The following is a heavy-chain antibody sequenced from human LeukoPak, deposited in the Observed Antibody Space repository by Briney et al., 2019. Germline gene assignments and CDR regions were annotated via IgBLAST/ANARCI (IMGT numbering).Heavy chain of an antibody. CDR3: ARDNPWVAAAGTLGIDWFDP. D-gene: IGHD6-13*01. Sequence: SETLSLTCTVSGGSLSRGSYFCSSIRQPAGKGLEWIGCIYTSGSTTYNPSLNSRVTRQVEKPKNQFSLKLSSVTAAGTAVYYCARDNPWVAAAGTLGIDWFDPWGQGTLVIVSS. CDR1: GGSLSRGSYF. V-gene: IGHV4-61*02. CDR2: IYTSGST. J-gene: IGHJ5*02.